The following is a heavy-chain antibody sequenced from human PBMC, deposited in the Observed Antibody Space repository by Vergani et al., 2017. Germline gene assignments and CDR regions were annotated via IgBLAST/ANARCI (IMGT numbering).Heavy chain of an antibody. Sequence: QVQLQESGPGLVKPSQTLSITCTVSGGSISSGGYYWIWIRQHPGKGLEWIGYIYYSGITYYNPSLKSRVTISVDTSKNQFCRKLSSVTAADTAVYYCARWCWDPYYYYYMDVWGKGTTVTVSS. CDR2: IYYSGIT. V-gene: IGHV4-31*03. J-gene: IGHJ6*03. D-gene: IGHD4/OR15-4a*01. CDR3: ARWCWDPYYYYYMDV. CDR1: GGSISSGGYY.